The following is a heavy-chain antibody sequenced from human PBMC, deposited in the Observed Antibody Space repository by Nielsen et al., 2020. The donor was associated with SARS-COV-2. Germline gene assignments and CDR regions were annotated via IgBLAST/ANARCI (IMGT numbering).Heavy chain of an antibody. CDR1: GGSISSSSYY. Sequence: SETLSLTCTVSGGSISSSSYYWGWIRQPPGKGLEWIGSIYYSGSSDYNPSLKSRVTISVDTSKNQFSLKLSSVTAADTAVYYCARHEGRVTTVWYNFGYWGQGTLVTVSS. V-gene: IGHV4-39*01. J-gene: IGHJ4*02. CDR2: IYYSGSS. CDR3: ARHEGRVTTVWYNFGY. D-gene: IGHD4-17*01.